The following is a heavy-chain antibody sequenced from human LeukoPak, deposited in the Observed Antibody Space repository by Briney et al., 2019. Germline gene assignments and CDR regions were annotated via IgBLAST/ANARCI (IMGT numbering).Heavy chain of an antibody. CDR1: GFTVSSNY. CDR2: IYSGGST. V-gene: IGHV3-66*01. CDR3: ARDGSWFGELNGDY. Sequence: GGSLRLSCAASGFTVSSNYMSWVRQAPGKGLEWVSVIYSGGSTYYADSVKGRFTISRDNSKNTLYLRMNSLRAEDTAVYYCARDGSWFGELNGDYWGQGTLVTVSS. J-gene: IGHJ4*02. D-gene: IGHD3-10*01.